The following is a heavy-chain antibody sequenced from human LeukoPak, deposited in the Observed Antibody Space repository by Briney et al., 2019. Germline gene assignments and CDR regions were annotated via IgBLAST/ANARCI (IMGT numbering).Heavy chain of an antibody. D-gene: IGHD3-3*01. CDR3: ARGISITALYYFDY. CDR1: GGSISSYY. Sequence: SETLSLTCTVSGGSISSYYWSWIRQPPGKGLEWIGYIYYSGSTNYNPSLKSRATISVDTSKNQFSLKLSSVTAADTAVYYCARGISITALYYFDYWGQGTLVTVSS. J-gene: IGHJ4*02. V-gene: IGHV4-59*01. CDR2: IYYSGST.